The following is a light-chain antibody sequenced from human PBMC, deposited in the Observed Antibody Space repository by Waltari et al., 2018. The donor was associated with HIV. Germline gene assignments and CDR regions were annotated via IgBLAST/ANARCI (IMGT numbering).Light chain of an antibody. J-gene: IGLJ2*01. CDR2: GNS. CDR3: QSYDSSLSGGDVV. CDR1: SSNIGAGYD. V-gene: IGLV1-40*01. Sequence: QSVLTQPPSVSGAPGQRVTISCTGSSSNIGAGYDVHWYQHLPGTAPKLLIYGNSNRPSVVPDRFSGSKSGTSASLAITVLQAEDEADYYCQSYDSSLSGGDVVFGGGTKLTVL.